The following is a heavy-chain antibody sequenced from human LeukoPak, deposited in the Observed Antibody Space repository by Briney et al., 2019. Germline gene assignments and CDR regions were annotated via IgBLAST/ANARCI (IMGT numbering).Heavy chain of an antibody. CDR3: ARDERITMVRGVMWGYYFDY. D-gene: IGHD3-10*01. CDR1: GYTFTSYA. Sequence: ASVKVSCKASGYTFTSYAMNWVRQAPGQGLEWMGWINTNTGNPTYAQGFTGRFVISLDTSVSTAYLQISSLKAEDTAVYYCARDERITMVRGVMWGYYFDYWSQGTLVTVSS. V-gene: IGHV7-4-1*02. CDR2: INTNTGNP. J-gene: IGHJ4*02.